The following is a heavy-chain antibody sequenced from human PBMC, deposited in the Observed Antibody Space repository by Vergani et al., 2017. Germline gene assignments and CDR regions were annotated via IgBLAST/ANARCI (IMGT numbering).Heavy chain of an antibody. CDR3: ARDLTMVRGVIGAWYFEL. D-gene: IGHD3-10*01. J-gene: IGHJ2*01. CDR2: IYYSGST. Sequence: QVQLQESGPGLVKPSETLSLTCTVSGGSISSYYWSWIRQPPGKGLEWIGYIYYSGSTNYNPSLKSRVTLSVDTSKNQFSLKLSSVTAADTAVYYCARDLTMVRGVIGAWYFELWGRGTLVTVSS. CDR1: GGSISSYY. V-gene: IGHV4-59*01.